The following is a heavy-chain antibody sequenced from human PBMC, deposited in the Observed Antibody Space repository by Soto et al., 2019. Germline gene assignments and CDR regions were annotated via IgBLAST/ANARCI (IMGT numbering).Heavy chain of an antibody. CDR2: ISPMFGAA. CDR3: AREVQVHTPAFVY. Sequence: QVLRVQSGAEMKKPGSSVKVSCQSSGGTFNTYAMNWVRQAPGQGPEWMGDISPMFGAANYAPKFQGRVTITADESTGTSYMQLSSLTSKDTALYFCAREVQVHTPAFVYWGQGTLVTVSS. J-gene: IGHJ4*02. D-gene: IGHD3-10*01. CDR1: GGTFNTYA. V-gene: IGHV1-69*19.